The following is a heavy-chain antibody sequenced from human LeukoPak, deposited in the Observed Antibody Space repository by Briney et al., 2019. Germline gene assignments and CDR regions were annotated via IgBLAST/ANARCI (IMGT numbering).Heavy chain of an antibody. J-gene: IGHJ6*02. Sequence: PSETLSLTCTVSGGSISGYYWSWIRQPPGKGLEWIGYIYYSGSTNYNPSLKSRVTISVDTSKNQFSLKLSSVTAADTAVYYCARDQRMVATNYYYGMDVWGQGTTVTVSS. CDR2: IYYSGST. CDR3: ARDQRMVATNYYYGMDV. D-gene: IGHD5-12*01. V-gene: IGHV4-59*01. CDR1: GGSISGYY.